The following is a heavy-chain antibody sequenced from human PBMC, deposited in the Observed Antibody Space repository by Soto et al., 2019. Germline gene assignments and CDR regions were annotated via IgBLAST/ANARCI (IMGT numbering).Heavy chain of an antibody. CDR3: ARARWYDAFDV. J-gene: IGHJ3*01. CDR1: GFFISSGNY. V-gene: IGHV4-38-2*01. CDR2: IFHGGNT. D-gene: IGHD2-15*01. Sequence: SETLSLTCAVSGFFISSGNYWGWIRKPPGKGLEWIGSIFHGGNTYYNPSLKSRVTISVDMSKNQFSLQLNSVTAADTAVYYCARARWYDAFDVWGQGTVVTVSS.